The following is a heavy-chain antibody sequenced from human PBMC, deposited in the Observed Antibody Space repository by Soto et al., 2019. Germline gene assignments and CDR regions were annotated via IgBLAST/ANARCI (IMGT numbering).Heavy chain of an antibody. V-gene: IGHV1-69*01. J-gene: IGHJ6*02. CDR3: ARDRDYYGSGSYYNMTSFYYYGMDV. CDR2: IIPIFGTA. D-gene: IGHD3-10*01. Sequence: QVQLVQSGAEVQKPGSSVKVSCKASGGTFSSYAISWVRQAPGQGLEWMGGIIPIFGTANYAQKFQGRVTITADESTSTAYMELSSLRSEDTAVYYCARDRDYYGSGSYYNMTSFYYYGMDVWGQGTTVTVSS. CDR1: GGTFSSYA.